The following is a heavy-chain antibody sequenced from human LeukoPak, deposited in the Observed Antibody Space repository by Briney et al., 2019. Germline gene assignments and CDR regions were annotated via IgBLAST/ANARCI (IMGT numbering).Heavy chain of an antibody. D-gene: IGHD4-23*01. V-gene: IGHV3-23*01. CDR3: AKDLTSYGGRAI. Sequence: GGSLRLSCAASGFTFSSYAMSWVRQAPGKGLEWVSAISGSGASTYYADFVRGRFTISRDNSKNTLYLQMNSLRAEDTAVYYCAKDLTSYGGRAIWGQGTLVTVSS. CDR2: ISGSGAST. CDR1: GFTFSSYA. J-gene: IGHJ4*02.